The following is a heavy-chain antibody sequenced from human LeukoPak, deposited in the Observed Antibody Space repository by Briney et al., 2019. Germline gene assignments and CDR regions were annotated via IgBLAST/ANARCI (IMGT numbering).Heavy chain of an antibody. Sequence: PSETLSLTCTVSRGSTSTYYWSWIRQPAGKGLEWIGRIYPSGNTNFNPSLMSRVTMSIDTSKNQFSLKLSSVTAADTAIYYCARRGRYLYYFDYWGQGTLVTVSS. CDR2: IYPSGNT. CDR3: ARRGRYLYYFDY. CDR1: RGSTSTYY. V-gene: IGHV4-4*07. D-gene: IGHD1-26*01. J-gene: IGHJ4*02.